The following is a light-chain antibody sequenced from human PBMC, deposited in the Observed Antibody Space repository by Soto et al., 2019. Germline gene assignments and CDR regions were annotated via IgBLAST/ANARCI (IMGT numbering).Light chain of an antibody. Sequence: QAVVNQEPSLTVSPGGTVTLTCASNPGAVNSGYYPNWVQQKPGQPPRALIYSTSNKHSWTPARFSGSLLGGKAALTLSGVQPEAEAEYYCLLYDGSGQQVFGGGTKLTVL. CDR2: STS. CDR1: PGAVNSGYY. V-gene: IGLV7-43*01. J-gene: IGLJ3*02. CDR3: LLYDGSGQQV.